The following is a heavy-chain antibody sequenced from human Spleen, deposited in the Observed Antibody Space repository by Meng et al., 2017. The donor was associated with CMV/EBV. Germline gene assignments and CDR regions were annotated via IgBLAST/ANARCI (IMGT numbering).Heavy chain of an antibody. CDR3: ARYGCSGGSCYP. J-gene: IGHJ5*02. CDR2: IYYSGST. Sequence: TVSGGSNSSGGYYWSWIRQHPGKGLEWIGYIYYSGSTYYNPSLKSRVTISVDTSKNQLSLRLSPVTAADTAVYYCARYGCSGGSCYPWGQGTLVTVSS. CDR1: GGSNSSGGYY. V-gene: IGHV4-31*02. D-gene: IGHD2-15*01.